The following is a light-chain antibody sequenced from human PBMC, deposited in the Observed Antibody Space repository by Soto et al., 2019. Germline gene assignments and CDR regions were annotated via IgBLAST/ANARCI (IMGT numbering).Light chain of an antibody. CDR2: GAS. CDR3: QSYSSIPRT. J-gene: IGKJ1*01. V-gene: IGKV1-27*01. Sequence: DIQMAQSPSSLSASIGDRVTITCRASQGISEYLAWYQQTPGNAPNLLIYGASILQSGVPSRFSGSGSGTHFTLTISSLQPEDVATYYCQSYSSIPRTFGQGTTVEIK. CDR1: QGISEY.